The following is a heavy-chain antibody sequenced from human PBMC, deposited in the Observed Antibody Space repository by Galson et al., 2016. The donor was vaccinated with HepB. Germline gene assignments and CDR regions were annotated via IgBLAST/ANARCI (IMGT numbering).Heavy chain of an antibody. CDR3: CVDTAMGYVFDY. D-gene: IGHD5-18*01. CDR1: GFTFSTYN. J-gene: IGHJ4*02. CDR2: ISRGSGYI. Sequence: SLRLSCAASGFTFSTYNMNWVRRAPGKGLEWVSSISRGSGYIYYADSVKGRFTISRDNVKNSLHLQMNSLRTEDTAVYYCCVDTAMGYVFDYWGQGTLVTVSS. V-gene: IGHV3-21*01.